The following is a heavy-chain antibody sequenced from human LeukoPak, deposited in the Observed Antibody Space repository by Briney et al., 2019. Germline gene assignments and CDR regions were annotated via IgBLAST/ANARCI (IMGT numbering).Heavy chain of an antibody. CDR3: ATMPGGSYLPRFDY. D-gene: IGHD1-26*01. CDR2: FDPEDGET. CDR1: GYTLTELF. V-gene: IGHV1-24*01. Sequence: ASVKVSCKVSGYTLTELFMHWVRQAPGKGLEWMGGFDPEDGETIYAQKFQGRVTMTEDTSTDTAYMELSSLRSEDTAVYYCATMPGGSYLPRFDYWGKGTLVTAS. J-gene: IGHJ4*02.